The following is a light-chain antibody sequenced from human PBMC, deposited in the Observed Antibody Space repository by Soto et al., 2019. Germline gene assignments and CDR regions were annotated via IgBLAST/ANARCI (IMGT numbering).Light chain of an antibody. CDR2: DDG. Sequence: SYELTQPPSVSVAPGQTARITCGGNNIGSKSVHWYQQKPGQAPVLVIYDDGDRPSGIPERFSGSNSGNTATLTISRVEAGDEADYFCQVWDSSSDHREVFGNGTKVNV. CDR1: NIGSKS. V-gene: IGLV3-21*02. J-gene: IGLJ1*01. CDR3: QVWDSSSDHREV.